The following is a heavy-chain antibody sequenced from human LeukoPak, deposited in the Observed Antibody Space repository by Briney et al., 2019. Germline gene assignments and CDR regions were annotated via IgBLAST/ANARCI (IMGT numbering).Heavy chain of an antibody. Sequence: GGSLRLSCTVSGFTVSSNSMSWVRQAPGKGLEWVSFIYSDNTHYSDSVKGRFTISRDNAKNSLYLQMNSLRAEDTALYYCAKDTHLTVTTRIDYWGQGTLVTVSS. CDR1: GFTVSSNS. D-gene: IGHD4-17*01. CDR2: IYSDNT. J-gene: IGHJ4*02. CDR3: AKDTHLTVTTRIDY. V-gene: IGHV3-53*05.